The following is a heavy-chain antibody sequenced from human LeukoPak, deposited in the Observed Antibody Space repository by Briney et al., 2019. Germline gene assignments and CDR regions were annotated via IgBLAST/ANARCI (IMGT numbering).Heavy chain of an antibody. J-gene: IGHJ4*02. D-gene: IGHD6-19*01. Sequence: SETLSLTCTVSGGSISSYYWSWIRQPPGKGLEWIGYIYYSGSTNYNPSLKSRVTMSVDTSKNQFSLKLSSVTAADTAVYYCARDRGSRYSSGWYGEFDYWGQGTLVTVSS. V-gene: IGHV4-59*12. CDR3: ARDRGSRYSSGWYGEFDY. CDR1: GGSISSYY. CDR2: IYYSGST.